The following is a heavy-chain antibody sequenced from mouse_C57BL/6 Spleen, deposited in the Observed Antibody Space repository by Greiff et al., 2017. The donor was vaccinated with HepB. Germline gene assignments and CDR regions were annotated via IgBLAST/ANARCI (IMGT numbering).Heavy chain of an antibody. V-gene: IGHV8-12*01. CDR1: GFSLSTSGMG. J-gene: IGHJ2*01. D-gene: IGHD2-4*01. CDR2: IYWDDDK. Sequence: QVTLKVCGPGILQSSQTLSLTCSFSGFSLSTSGMGVSWIRQPSGKGLERLAHIYWDDDKRYNPSLKSRLTISKDTSRNQVFLKITSVDTADTATYYCARRLDYLFDYWGQGTTLTVSS. CDR3: ARRLDYLFDY.